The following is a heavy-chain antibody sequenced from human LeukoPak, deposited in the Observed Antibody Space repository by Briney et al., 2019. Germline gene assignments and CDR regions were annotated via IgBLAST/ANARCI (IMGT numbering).Heavy chain of an antibody. J-gene: IGHJ4*02. V-gene: IGHV3-23*01. CDR1: RFTFSSYA. D-gene: IGHD3-22*01. CDR2: ISGSGGST. CDR3: AKGAVMTSAGYYFDY. Sequence: PGGSLRLSCAASRFTFSSYAMSWVRQAPGKGLEWVSAISGSGGSTYYADSVKGRFTISRDNSKNTLYLQMNSLRAEDTAVYYCAKGAVMTSAGYYFDYWGQGTLVTVSS.